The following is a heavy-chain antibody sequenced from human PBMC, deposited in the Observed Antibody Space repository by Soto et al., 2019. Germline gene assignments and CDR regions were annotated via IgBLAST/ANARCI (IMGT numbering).Heavy chain of an antibody. CDR3: ARLAYSSKWGYYYYYGMDV. V-gene: IGHV4-39*01. Sequence: SETLSLTCTVSGGSISSSSYYWGWIRQPPGKGLEWIGSIYYSGSTYYNPSLKSRVTISVDTSKNQFSLKLSSVTAADTAVYYCARLAYSSKWGYYYYYGMDVWGQGTTVTVSS. CDR2: IYYSGST. CDR1: GGSISSSSYY. D-gene: IGHD6-13*01. J-gene: IGHJ6*02.